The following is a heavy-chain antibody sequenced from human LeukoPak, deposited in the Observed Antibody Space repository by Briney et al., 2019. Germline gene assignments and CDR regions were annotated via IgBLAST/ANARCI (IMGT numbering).Heavy chain of an antibody. V-gene: IGHV4-59*08. CDR2: IYNSGST. J-gene: IGHJ3*02. D-gene: IGHD6-25*01. CDR1: GGSISSYY. Sequence: PSETLSLTCTVSGGSISSYYWSWIRQPPGKGLECIGYIYNSGSTNYNPSLKSRVSILVDTPKNQFSLKLSSVTAADTAVYYCARSAIDAFDIWGQGTMVTVSS. CDR3: ARSAIDAFDI.